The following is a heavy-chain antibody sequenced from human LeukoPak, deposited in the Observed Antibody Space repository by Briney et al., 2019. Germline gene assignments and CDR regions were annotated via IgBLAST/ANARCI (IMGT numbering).Heavy chain of an antibody. Sequence: SETLSLTCAVYGGSFSGYYWSWIRQPPGKGLEWIGEIDHSGSTNYNPSLKSRVTISVDTSKNQFSLKLSSVTAADTAVYYCARAMVVVVAATRGISAFDIWGQGTMVTVSS. V-gene: IGHV4-34*01. CDR2: IDHSGST. J-gene: IGHJ3*02. D-gene: IGHD2-15*01. CDR1: GGSFSGYY. CDR3: ARAMVVVVAATRGISAFDI.